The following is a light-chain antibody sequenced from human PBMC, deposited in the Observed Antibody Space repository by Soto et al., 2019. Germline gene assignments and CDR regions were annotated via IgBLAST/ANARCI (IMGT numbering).Light chain of an antibody. V-gene: IGKV3-20*01. Sequence: IVLTQSPGTLSLSPGERATLSCRASQSVSNSYLAWYQQKPGQAPRLLIYGASNRATGILDRFSGSGSGTDFTLTISRLEPEDFAVYYCQQYGSSGTFGQGTKV. CDR1: QSVSNSY. CDR2: GAS. CDR3: QQYGSSGT. J-gene: IGKJ1*01.